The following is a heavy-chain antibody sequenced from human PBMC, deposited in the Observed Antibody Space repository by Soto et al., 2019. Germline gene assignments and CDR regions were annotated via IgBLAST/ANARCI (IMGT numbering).Heavy chain of an antibody. CDR2: ISGSGGST. D-gene: IGHD1-20*01. CDR3: AKDQRGVGNWTSFDY. Sequence: GGSLRLSCAASGFTFSSYAMSWVRQAPGKGLEWVSAISGSGGSTYYADSVKGRFTISRDNSKNTLYLQMNSLRAEDTAVYYCAKDQRGVGNWTSFDYWGQGTLVTVSS. CDR1: GFTFSSYA. J-gene: IGHJ4*02. V-gene: IGHV3-23*01.